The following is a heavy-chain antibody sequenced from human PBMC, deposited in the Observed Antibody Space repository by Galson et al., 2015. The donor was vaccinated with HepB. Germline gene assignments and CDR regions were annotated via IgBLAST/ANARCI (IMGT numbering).Heavy chain of an antibody. CDR2: IDWDDDK. J-gene: IGHJ6*02. CDR3: ARSYEYQLLFGHYDYYGMDV. V-gene: IGHV2-70*01. CDR1: GFSLSTSGMC. D-gene: IGHD2-2*01. Sequence: PALVKPTQTLTLTCTFSGFSLSTSGMCVSWIRQPPGKALEWLALIDWDDDKYYSTSLKTRLTISKDTSKNQVVLTMTNMDPVDTATYYCARSYEYQLLFGHYDYYGMDVWGQGTTVTVSS.